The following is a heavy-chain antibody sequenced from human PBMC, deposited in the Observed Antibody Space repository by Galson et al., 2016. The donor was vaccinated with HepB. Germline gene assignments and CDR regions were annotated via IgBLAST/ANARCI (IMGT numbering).Heavy chain of an antibody. V-gene: IGHV3-53*01. D-gene: IGHD1-26*01. Sequence: SLRLSCAASGFTVSNNFMRWDRQAPGKGLEWVSLIYSGGGTHYVDSVKGRFIISRDNSKNTLYLQMNSLRVEDTAVYYCARGGNYGYTWGLGALVTVSS. CDR3: ARGGNYGYT. CDR1: GFTVSNNF. CDR2: IYSGGGT. J-gene: IGHJ4*02.